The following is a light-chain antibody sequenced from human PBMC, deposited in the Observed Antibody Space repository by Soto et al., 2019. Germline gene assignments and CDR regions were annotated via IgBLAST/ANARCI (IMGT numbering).Light chain of an antibody. Sequence: DIVMTQSPLFLSVTPGEPASISCRSSQSLLHDNGFNFLNWYLQKPGQSPQLLISLGSNRASGVPDRFSGSGSGTDFTLKISRVEAEDVGVYYCMQALQTPLTFGGGTKVDIK. J-gene: IGKJ4*01. V-gene: IGKV2-28*01. CDR3: MQALQTPLT. CDR1: QSLLHDNGFNF. CDR2: LGS.